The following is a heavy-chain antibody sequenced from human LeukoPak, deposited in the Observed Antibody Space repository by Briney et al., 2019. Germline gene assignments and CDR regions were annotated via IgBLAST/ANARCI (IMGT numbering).Heavy chain of an antibody. CDR2: TISSGNST. V-gene: IGHV3-23*01. Sequence: GGSLRLSCAAFGFTFTSYAMSCVRQAPGERLESVSTTISSGNSTYYPDSVKGRFTISRDNSKNTLYLQMNSLRAEDTAVYYCAKPYSTSSKFMFDYWGQGTLVTVSS. CDR3: AKPYSTSSKFMFDY. D-gene: IGHD6-6*01. CDR1: GFTFTSYA. J-gene: IGHJ4*02.